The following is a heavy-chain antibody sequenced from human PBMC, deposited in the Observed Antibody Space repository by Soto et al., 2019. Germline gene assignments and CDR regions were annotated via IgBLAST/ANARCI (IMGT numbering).Heavy chain of an antibody. CDR3: ARGGELRYFDWYTY. Sequence: SETLSLTCAVYGGSFSGYYWSWIRQPPGKGLEWIGEINHSGSTNYNPSLKSRVTISVDTSKNQFSLKLSSVTAADTAVYYCARGGELRYFDWYTYWGQGTQVTVSS. CDR2: INHSGST. J-gene: IGHJ4*02. CDR1: GGSFSGYY. D-gene: IGHD3-9*01. V-gene: IGHV4-34*01.